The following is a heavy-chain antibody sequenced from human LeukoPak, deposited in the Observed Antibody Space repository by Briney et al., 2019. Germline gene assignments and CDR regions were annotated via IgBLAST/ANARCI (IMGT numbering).Heavy chain of an antibody. CDR3: ATPGGILWFGDQDGMDV. Sequence: ASVKVSCKASGYIFTEYHIHWVRQAPGQGLEWMGRINPNSGGTTYAQKFQDRVTMTRDTSINTAYMELSRLNSDDTAIYYCATPGGILWFGDQDGMDVWGHGTTVAVSS. J-gene: IGHJ6*02. V-gene: IGHV1-2*06. CDR2: INPNSGGT. D-gene: IGHD3-10*01. CDR1: GYIFTEYH.